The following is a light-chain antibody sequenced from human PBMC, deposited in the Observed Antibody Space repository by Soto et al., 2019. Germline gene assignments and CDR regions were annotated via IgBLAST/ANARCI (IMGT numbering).Light chain of an antibody. Sequence: ERVMTQSPATLSVSPGERATLSCRASQSVGGDLAWYQQRPGQAPRLLIYGTSSRATGIPDRLSGSGSGTDFTLTISRLEPEDVAVYYCQQYGSSRLLTFGRGTKVDI. CDR3: QQYGSSRLLT. V-gene: IGKV3-20*01. CDR1: QSVGGD. J-gene: IGKJ4*01. CDR2: GTS.